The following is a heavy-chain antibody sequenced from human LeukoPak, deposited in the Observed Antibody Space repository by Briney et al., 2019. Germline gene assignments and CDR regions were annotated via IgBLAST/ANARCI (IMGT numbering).Heavy chain of an antibody. CDR2: INHSGST. D-gene: IGHD1-26*01. CDR3: ARRVPWGIVGA. J-gene: IGHJ5*02. V-gene: IGHV4-34*01. Sequence: SETPSLTCAVYGGSFSGYYWSWIRQPPGKGLEWIGEINHSGSTNYNPSLKSRVTISVDTSKNQFSLKLSSVTTADTAVYYCARRVPWGIVGAWGQGTLVTVSS. CDR1: GGSFSGYY.